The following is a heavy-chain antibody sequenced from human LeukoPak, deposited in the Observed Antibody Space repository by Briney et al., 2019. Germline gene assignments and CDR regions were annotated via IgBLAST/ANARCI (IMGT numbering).Heavy chain of an antibody. J-gene: IGHJ4*02. CDR1: GGSISSYY. CDR3: ARADGASSSWFFDY. Sequence: PSETLSLTCTVSGGSISSYYWSWIRQPPGKGLEWIGYIYYSGSTNYNPSLKSRVTTSVDTSKNQFSLKLSSVTAADTAVYYCARADGASSSWFFDYWGQGTLVTVSS. V-gene: IGHV4-59*01. CDR2: IYYSGST. D-gene: IGHD6-13*01.